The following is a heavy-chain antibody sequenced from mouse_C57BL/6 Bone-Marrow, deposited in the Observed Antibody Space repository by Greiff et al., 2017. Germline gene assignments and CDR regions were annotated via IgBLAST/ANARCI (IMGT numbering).Heavy chain of an antibody. Sequence: QVQLQQPGAELVKPGASVKLSCKASGYTFTSYWMHWVKQRPGRGLEWIGRIDPNSGGTKYNEKFKSKATLTVDKPSSTAYMQLSSLTSEGSAVYYCAISFITTVVASYWYFDVWGTGTTVTVSS. CDR1: GYTFTSYW. CDR3: AISFITTVVASYWYFDV. J-gene: IGHJ1*03. V-gene: IGHV1-72*01. CDR2: IDPNSGGT. D-gene: IGHD1-1*01.